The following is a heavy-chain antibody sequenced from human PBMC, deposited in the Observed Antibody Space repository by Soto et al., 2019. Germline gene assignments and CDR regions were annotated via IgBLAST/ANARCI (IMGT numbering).Heavy chain of an antibody. CDR1: GYSFTSYW. V-gene: IGHV5-51*01. Sequence: PGESPKISCKGSGYSFTSYWIGWVRQMPGKGLEWMGIIYPGDSDTRYSPSFQGQVTISADKSISTAYLQWSSLKASDTAMYYCASLISFPCLAAASINTILGWFDPWGQGTLVTVSS. D-gene: IGHD6-13*01. J-gene: IGHJ5*02. CDR2: IYPGDSDT. CDR3: ASLISFPCLAAASINTILGWFDP.